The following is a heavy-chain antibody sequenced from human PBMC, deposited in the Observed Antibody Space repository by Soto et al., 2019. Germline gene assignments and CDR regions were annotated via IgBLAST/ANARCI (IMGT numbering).Heavy chain of an antibody. CDR3: AAPRFEGTAFDI. D-gene: IGHD6-13*01. CDR2: IVVGSGNT. Sequence: SVKVSCKASGFTFTSSVVQWVRQARGQRLEWIGWIVVGSGNTNYAQKFQERVTITRDMSTSTAYMELSSLRSEDTAVYYCAAPRFEGTAFDIWGQGTMVTVSS. CDR1: GFTFTSSV. V-gene: IGHV1-58*01. J-gene: IGHJ3*02.